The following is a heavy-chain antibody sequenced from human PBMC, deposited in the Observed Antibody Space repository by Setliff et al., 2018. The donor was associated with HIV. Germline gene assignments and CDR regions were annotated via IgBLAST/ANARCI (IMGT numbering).Heavy chain of an antibody. V-gene: IGHV4-59*11. CDR1: GDSITGRW. CDR3: ARHICGTTACYAVDV. J-gene: IGHJ3*01. Sequence: TLSLTCTVSGDSITGRWLSWIRQPPGKGLEWTGNIYHNGFANYNPSLKSRLTISVDTSKNQVSLTLSSVTPADTAVYYCARHICGTTACYAVDVWGPGTMVTVSS. CDR2: IYHNGFA. D-gene: IGHD2-2*01.